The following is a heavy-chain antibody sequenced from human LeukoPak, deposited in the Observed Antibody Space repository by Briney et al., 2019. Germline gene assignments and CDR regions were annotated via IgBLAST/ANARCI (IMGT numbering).Heavy chain of an antibody. CDR1: GFTFSSYA. CDR2: ILFDGSIK. J-gene: IGHJ4*02. CDR3: AKLDSYGPFDY. D-gene: IGHD5-18*01. Sequence: GGSLRLSCAASGFTFSSYAMHWVRQAPGKGLEWVAVILFDGSIKYYADSVKGRFTISRDNSKNTLYLQMNSLRAEDTAVYYCAKLDSYGPFDYWGQGTLVTVSS. V-gene: IGHV3-30-3*02.